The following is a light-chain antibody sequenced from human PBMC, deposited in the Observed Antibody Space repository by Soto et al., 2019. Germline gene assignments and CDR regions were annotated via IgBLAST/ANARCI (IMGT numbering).Light chain of an antibody. CDR2: ATS. J-gene: IGKJ4*01. Sequence: EIVLAQSPGTVCFSGLERGNLXSRASQSISRSDLAWYQHRPGQSPRLLIYATSSRATGIPDRFTGGGAGTGFTLTISRLEPEDSAVYYCQQYGSSPTFGGGTKVDIK. V-gene: IGKV3-20*01. CDR3: QQYGSSPT. CDR1: QSISRSD.